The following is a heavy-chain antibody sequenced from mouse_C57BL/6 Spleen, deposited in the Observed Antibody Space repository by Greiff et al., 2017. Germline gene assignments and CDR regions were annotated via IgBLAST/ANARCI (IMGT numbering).Heavy chain of an antibody. CDR1: GFTFSDAW. CDR3: TRRAQATLAY. V-gene: IGHV6-6*01. D-gene: IGHD3-2*02. Sequence: EVQVVESGGGLVQPGGSMKLSCAASGFTFSDAWMDWVRQSPEKGLEWVAEIRNKANNHATYYAESVKGRFTISRDDSKSSVYLQMNSLRAEDTGIYYCTRRAQATLAYWGQGTLVTVSA. CDR2: IRNKANNHAT. J-gene: IGHJ3*01.